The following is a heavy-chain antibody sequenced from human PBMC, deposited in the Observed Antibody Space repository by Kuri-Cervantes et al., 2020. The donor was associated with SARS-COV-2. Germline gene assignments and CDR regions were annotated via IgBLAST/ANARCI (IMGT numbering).Heavy chain of an antibody. J-gene: IGHJ6*03. V-gene: IGHV1-18*04. CDR1: GYTFTGYY. D-gene: IGHD5-18*01. CDR3: AREGDTAMVRYYYYMDV. CDR2: ISAYNGNT. Sequence: ASVKVSCKASGYTFTGYYMHWVRQAPGQGLEWMGWISAYNGNTNYAQKLQGRVTMTTDTSTSTAYMELRSLRSDDTAMYYCAREGDTAMVRYYYYMDVWGKGTTVTVSS.